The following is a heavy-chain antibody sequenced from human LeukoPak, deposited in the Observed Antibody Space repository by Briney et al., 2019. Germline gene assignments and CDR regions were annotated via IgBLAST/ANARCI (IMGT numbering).Heavy chain of an antibody. D-gene: IGHD6-13*01. Sequence: SETLSLTCTVSGGSISSSSYYWGWIRQPPGKGLEWIGYIYYSGSTNYNPSLKSRVTISVDTSKNQFSLKLSSVTAADTAVYYCASTPVSRPPRPPGIAAAGTKYFQHWGQGTLVTVSS. J-gene: IGHJ1*01. CDR2: IYYSGST. V-gene: IGHV4-61*05. CDR1: GGSISSSSYY. CDR3: ASTPVSRPPRPPGIAAAGTKYFQH.